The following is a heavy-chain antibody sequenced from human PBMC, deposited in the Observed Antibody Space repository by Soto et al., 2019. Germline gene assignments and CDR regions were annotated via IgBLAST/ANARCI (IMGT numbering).Heavy chain of an antibody. V-gene: IGHV3-23*01. CDR2: ISGNGDGT. CDR3: AKSGVVGTLEYFES. CDR1: GFTFATYV. J-gene: IGHJ4*02. Sequence: GGSLRLSCAASGFTFATYVMTWVRQAPGKGLEWVSAISGNGDGTYYAESVKGRFAISRDNPKNTLYLQMNTLRAEDTAVYFCAKSGVVGTLEYFESRGQGILVTVSS. D-gene: IGHD3-22*01.